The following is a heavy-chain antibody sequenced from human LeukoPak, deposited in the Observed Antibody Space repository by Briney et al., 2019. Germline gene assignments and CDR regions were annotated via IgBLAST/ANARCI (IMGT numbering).Heavy chain of an antibody. Sequence: GGSLRLSCAASGFTFSSYGMSWVRQAPGKGLEWVSYIRGSGVSTYYADSVKGRFTISRDNSKNTLYLQMNSLRAEDTAVYYCATELWFGELNAFDIWGQGTMVTVSS. CDR2: IRGSGVST. V-gene: IGHV3-23*01. CDR3: ATELWFGELNAFDI. CDR1: GFTFSSYG. D-gene: IGHD3-10*01. J-gene: IGHJ3*02.